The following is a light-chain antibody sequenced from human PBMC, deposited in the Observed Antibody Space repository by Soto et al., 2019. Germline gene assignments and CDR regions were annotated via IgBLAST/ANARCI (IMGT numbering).Light chain of an antibody. CDR3: LHDHNYPWT. J-gene: IGKJ1*01. V-gene: IGKV1-6*01. Sequence: AIQMTQSPSSLSASVGDRGTITCRASQVIRNDLGGYQQKPGKAPKLLIYGASNLQSGVPSRFSGSGSGTDFTLTITSLQPEDFATYYCLHDHNYPWTFGQGTKVDIK. CDR1: QVIRND. CDR2: GAS.